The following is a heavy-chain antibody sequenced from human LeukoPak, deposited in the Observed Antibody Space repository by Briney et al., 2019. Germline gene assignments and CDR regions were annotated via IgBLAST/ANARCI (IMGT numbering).Heavy chain of an antibody. CDR2: MGTAGDT. V-gene: IGHV3-13*01. CDR3: ARADTASSSYFDY. D-gene: IGHD6-6*01. Sequence: GGSLRLSCAASGFTFSSYDMHWVRQATGKGLEWVSAMGTAGDTYYPGSVKGRFTISRENAKTSLYLQMNSLRAGDTAVYYCARADTASSSYFDYWGQGTLVTVSS. J-gene: IGHJ4*02. CDR1: GFTFSSYD.